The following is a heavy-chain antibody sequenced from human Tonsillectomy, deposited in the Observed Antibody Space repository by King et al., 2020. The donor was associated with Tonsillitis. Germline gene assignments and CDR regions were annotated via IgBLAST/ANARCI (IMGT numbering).Heavy chain of an antibody. D-gene: IGHD6-19*01. J-gene: IGHJ4*02. CDR1: GFTFSSYA. Sequence: VQLVESGGGVVQPGRSLRLSCAASGFTFSSYAMHWVRQAPGKGLEWVAVISYDGSNKYYADSVKGRFTISRDNSKNTLYLQMNSLRTEDTAVYFCAGEQWQVPSPFDYWGQRTLVTVSS. CDR3: AGEQWQVPSPFDY. V-gene: IGHV3-30*01. CDR2: ISYDGSNK.